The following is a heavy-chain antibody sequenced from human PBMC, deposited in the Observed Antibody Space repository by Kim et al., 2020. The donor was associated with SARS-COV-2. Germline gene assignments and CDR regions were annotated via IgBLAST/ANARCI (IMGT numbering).Heavy chain of an antibody. Sequence: SETLSLTCAVYGGSFSGYYWSWIRQPPGKGLEWIGEINHSGSTNYNPSLKSRVTISVDTSKNQFSLKLSSVTAADTAVYYCARGCKDDSSGYYYFDYWGQEPWSPSPQ. J-gene: IGHJ4*01. V-gene: IGHV4-34*01. CDR1: GGSFSGYY. CDR3: ARGCKDDSSGYYYFDY. CDR2: INHSGST. D-gene: IGHD3-22*01.